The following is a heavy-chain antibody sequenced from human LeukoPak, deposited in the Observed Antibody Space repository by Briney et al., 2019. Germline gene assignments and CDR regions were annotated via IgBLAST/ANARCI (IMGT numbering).Heavy chain of an antibody. V-gene: IGHV3-23*01. CDR1: GFTFSSYA. D-gene: IGHD2/OR15-2a*01. J-gene: IGHJ3*02. CDR2: ISGSGGST. CDR3: AKAKVQYYDVFDI. Sequence: PGGSLRPSCAPSGFTFSSYAMSWVRQAPGKGLEWVSAISGSGGSTYYADSVKGRFTISRDNSKNTLYLQMNSLRAEDTAVYYCAKAKVQYYDVFDIWGQGTMVTVSS.